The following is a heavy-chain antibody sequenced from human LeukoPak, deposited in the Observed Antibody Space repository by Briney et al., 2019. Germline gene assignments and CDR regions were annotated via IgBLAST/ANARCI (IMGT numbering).Heavy chain of an antibody. V-gene: IGHV4-38-2*02. Sequence: SETLSLTCTVSGYSITSGYYWGWIRQPPGKGLEWTGSVYHSGSTFYNPSLKSRVTVLADPSKNQFSLKLSSVTAADTAVYYCARGDTKVYYYDSSGRPDAFDIWGQGTMVTVSS. D-gene: IGHD3-22*01. CDR2: VYHSGST. CDR1: GYSITSGYY. CDR3: ARGDTKVYYYDSSGRPDAFDI. J-gene: IGHJ3*02.